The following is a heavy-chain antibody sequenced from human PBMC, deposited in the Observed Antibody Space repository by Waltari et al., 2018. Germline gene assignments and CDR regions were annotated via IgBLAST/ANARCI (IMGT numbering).Heavy chain of an antibody. V-gene: IGHV1-2*06. CDR3: ARSGGGTTTFGVAE. J-gene: IGHJ4*02. Sequence: QVQLVQSGAEAKKSGASVKVSCKASGYTFTAFFIHWVRQAPGQGLEWMGRINPNRGETSYAQEFQGRVTRTGDTSITTAYMELTGLRSDDTAIYYCARSGGGTTTFGVAEWGQGSLVTVSS. CDR2: INPNRGET. CDR1: GYTFTAFF. D-gene: IGHD3-3*01.